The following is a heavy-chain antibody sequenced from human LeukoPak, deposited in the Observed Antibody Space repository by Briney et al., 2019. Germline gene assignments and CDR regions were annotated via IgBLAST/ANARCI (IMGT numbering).Heavy chain of an antibody. V-gene: IGHV3-49*03. D-gene: IGHD3-9*01. CDR1: GFTFGDYA. CDR3: TREHLLRYFDWLPGPPLDY. Sequence: QPGRSLRLSCTDSGFTFGDYAMSWFRQAPGKGLEWVGFIRSKAYGGTTEYAASVKGRFTISRDDSKSIAYLQMNSLKTEDTAVYYCTREHLLRYFDWLPGPPLDYWGQGTLVTVSS. J-gene: IGHJ4*02. CDR2: IRSKAYGGTT.